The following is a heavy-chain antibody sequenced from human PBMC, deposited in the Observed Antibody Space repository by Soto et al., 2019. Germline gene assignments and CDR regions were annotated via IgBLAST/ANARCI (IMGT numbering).Heavy chain of an antibody. V-gene: IGHV1-46*01. J-gene: IGHJ5*02. D-gene: IGHD2-8*01. CDR2: INPSGGST. CDR3: ARDQRLDVRMVYAIPSYWFDP. CDR1: GYTFTSYY. Sequence: ASVKLSCKASGYTFTSYYMHWVRHAPGQGLEWMGIINPSGGSTSYAQKFQGRVTMTRDTSTSTVYMELSSLRSEDTAVYYCARDQRLDVRMVYAIPSYWFDPPGPAPRVTVPS.